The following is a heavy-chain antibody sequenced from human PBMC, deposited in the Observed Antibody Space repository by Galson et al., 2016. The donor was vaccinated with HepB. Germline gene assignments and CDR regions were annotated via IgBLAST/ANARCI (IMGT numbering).Heavy chain of an antibody. Sequence: SLRLSCAASGFTFSNYGMSWVRQAPGKGLEWVSHLSGSGGVTYYADSVKGRFTISRDDSQNTLFLQMNSLRADDTAIYYCAKGKWSWNTHFDYWGHGTLVTVSS. J-gene: IGHJ4*01. CDR2: LSGSGGVT. CDR3: AKGKWSWNTHFDY. CDR1: GFTFSNYG. V-gene: IGHV3-23*01. D-gene: IGHD1/OR15-1a*01.